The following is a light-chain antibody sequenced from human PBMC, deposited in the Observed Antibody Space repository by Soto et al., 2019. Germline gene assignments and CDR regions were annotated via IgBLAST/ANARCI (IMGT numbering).Light chain of an antibody. CDR1: QSLSSSC. CDR3: QQYGSSPRT. J-gene: IGKJ1*01. Sequence: DIVLTQSPGTLSLSPGGRATLSCRASQSLSSSCLAWYQQKPGQAPRLLIYGASGRATGIPDKFSGSGSGTDFTLTISRLEPEDFAVYYCQQYGSSPRTFGQGTKVDIK. CDR2: GAS. V-gene: IGKV3-20*01.